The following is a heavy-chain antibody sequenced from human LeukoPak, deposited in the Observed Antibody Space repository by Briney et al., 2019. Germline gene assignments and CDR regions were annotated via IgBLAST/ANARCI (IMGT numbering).Heavy chain of an antibody. CDR2: ISYDGSNK. D-gene: IGHD1-14*01. V-gene: IGHV3-30*03. J-gene: IGHJ6*03. Sequence: GRSLRLSCAASGFTFSSYGMHWVRQAPGKGLEWVAVISYDGSNKYYADSVKGRFTISRDNSKNTLYLQMNSLRAEDTAVYYCARVGVTGYYYMDVWGKGTTVTVSS. CDR1: GFTFSSYG. CDR3: ARVGVTGYYYMDV.